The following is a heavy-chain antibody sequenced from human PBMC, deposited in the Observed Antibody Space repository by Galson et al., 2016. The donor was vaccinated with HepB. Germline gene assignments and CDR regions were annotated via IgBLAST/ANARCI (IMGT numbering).Heavy chain of an antibody. CDR1: GFTFSSYA. CDR2: ISGSGGST. J-gene: IGHJ4*02. CDR3: AKRAGGGTYYAIDY. Sequence: SLRLSCAASGFTFSSYAMSWVRQAPGKGLEWVSAISGSGGSTYHADSEKGRFTISRDNSKNTLNLQMDSLRVEDTALYFCAKRAGGGTYYAIDYWGQGTLVTVSS. V-gene: IGHV3-23*01. D-gene: IGHD1-26*01.